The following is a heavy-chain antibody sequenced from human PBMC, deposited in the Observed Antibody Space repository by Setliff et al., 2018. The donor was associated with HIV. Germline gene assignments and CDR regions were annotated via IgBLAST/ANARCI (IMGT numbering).Heavy chain of an antibody. D-gene: IGHD2-15*01. J-gene: IGHJ4*02. CDR1: GFTFRSYE. V-gene: IGHV3-48*03. CDR2: ISRSGSTI. Sequence: QAGGSLRLSCAASGFTFRSYEMNWVRQAPGKGLEWVSYISRSGSTIHYADSVKGRFTISRDNSKNTLYLQMNSLRAEDTAVYYCAKARGGMGGLDYWGQGTLVTVS. CDR3: AKARGGMGGLDY.